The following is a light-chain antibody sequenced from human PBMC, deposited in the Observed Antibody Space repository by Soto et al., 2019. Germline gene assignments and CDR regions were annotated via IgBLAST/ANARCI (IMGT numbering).Light chain of an antibody. CDR2: GAS. Sequence: IVVTQSPGTLALSPGERANLSCRAGQSVSNNLAWYQQKPGQAPRLLIYGASTRATGIPARFSGSGSGTDFTLTISSLEPEDFAVYYCQQRSNWPLTFGGGTKVDIK. CDR3: QQRSNWPLT. J-gene: IGKJ4*01. V-gene: IGKV3-11*01. CDR1: QSVSNN.